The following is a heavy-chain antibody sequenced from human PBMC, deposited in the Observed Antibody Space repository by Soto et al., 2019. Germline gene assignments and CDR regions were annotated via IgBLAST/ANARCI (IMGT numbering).Heavy chain of an antibody. CDR1: GFTFSSYA. CDR3: ASDQWSGERMDV. J-gene: IGHJ6*02. Sequence: PGGSLRLSCAASGFTFSSYAMHWVRQAPGKGLEWVAVISYDGSNKYYADSVKGRFTISRDNSKNTLYLQMNSLRAEDTAVYYCASDQWSGERMDVWGQGTTVTVSS. CDR2: ISYDGSNK. V-gene: IGHV3-30-3*01. D-gene: IGHD3-3*01.